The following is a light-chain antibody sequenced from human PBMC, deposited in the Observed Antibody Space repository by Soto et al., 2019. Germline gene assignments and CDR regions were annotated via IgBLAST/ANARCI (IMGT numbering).Light chain of an antibody. CDR1: SSNIGAKP. V-gene: IGLV1-44*01. J-gene: IGLJ2*01. CDR2: TND. Sequence: QSVLTQPPSASGTPGQRVTISCSGSSSNIGAKPINWYQQLPGTAPKLLIYTNDQRPSGVPDRFSASKSGTSASLAISGLQSEDKADYYCEAWDDSLYGAVLGGGTKLTVL. CDR3: EAWDDSLYGAV.